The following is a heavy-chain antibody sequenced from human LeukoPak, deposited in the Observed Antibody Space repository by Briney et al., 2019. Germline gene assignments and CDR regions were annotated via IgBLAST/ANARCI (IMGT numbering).Heavy chain of an antibody. Sequence: GRSLRLSCAASGFTFSSYGTHWVRQAPGKGLEWVAVIWYDGSNKYYADSVKGRFTISRDNSKNTLYLQMNSLRAEDTAVYYCARDLTMVRTMLGYWGQGTLVTVSS. CDR3: ARDLTMVRTMLGY. CDR2: IWYDGSNK. D-gene: IGHD3-10*01. J-gene: IGHJ4*02. CDR1: GFTFSSYG. V-gene: IGHV3-33*01.